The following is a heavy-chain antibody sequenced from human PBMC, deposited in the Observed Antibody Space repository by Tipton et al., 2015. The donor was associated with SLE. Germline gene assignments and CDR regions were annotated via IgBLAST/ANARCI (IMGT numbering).Heavy chain of an antibody. CDR3: ARELDFRSGHFDY. D-gene: IGHD3-3*01. Sequence: LRLSCTVSGGSMRNYSWSWIRQPAGKGLEWIGRIYASGSTQYNPSLKSRVSISVDTSKNQFSLKVNSVTAADTAVYYCARELDFRSGHFDYWGQGTLVSVSS. CDR2: IYASGST. J-gene: IGHJ4*02. V-gene: IGHV4-4*07. CDR1: GGSMRNYS.